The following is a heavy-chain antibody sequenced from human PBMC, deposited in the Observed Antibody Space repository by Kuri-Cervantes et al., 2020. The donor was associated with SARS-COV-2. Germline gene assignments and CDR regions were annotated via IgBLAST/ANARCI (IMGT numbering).Heavy chain of an antibody. CDR2: IYYSGST. CDR3: AHIVPKTMEFDY. Sequence: SETLSLTCTVSGGSISSYYWSWIRLPPGKGLEWIGYIYYSGSTNYNPSLKSRVTISVDTSKNQFSLKLSSVTAADTAVYYCAHIVPKTMEFDYWGQGTLVTVSS. D-gene: IGHD3-10*01. J-gene: IGHJ4*02. CDR1: GGSISSYY. V-gene: IGHV4-59*01.